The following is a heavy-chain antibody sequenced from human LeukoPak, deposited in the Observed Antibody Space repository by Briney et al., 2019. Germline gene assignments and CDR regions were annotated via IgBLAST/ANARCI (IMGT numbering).Heavy chain of an antibody. CDR3: ASVAVGGIGDAFDL. D-gene: IGHD3-16*02. V-gene: IGHV3-23*01. J-gene: IGHJ3*01. CDR1: GFTFSSYA. CDR2: ISGSGGST. Sequence: LSGGSLRLSCAASGFTFSSYAMSWVRQAPGKGLEWVSAISGSGGSTYYADSVKGRFTISRDNAKKALYLQMSSLRAEDTAVYYCASVAVGGIGDAFDLWGQGTMVTVSS.